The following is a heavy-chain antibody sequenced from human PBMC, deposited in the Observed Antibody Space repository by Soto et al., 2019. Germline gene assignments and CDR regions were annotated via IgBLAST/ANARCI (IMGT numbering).Heavy chain of an antibody. CDR1: GFTFSSYS. J-gene: IGHJ4*02. V-gene: IGHV3-21*01. Sequence: GGSLRLSCAASGFTFSSYSMNWVRQAPGKGLEWVSSISSSSSYIYYAESVRGRFTISRDNAKKSLYLQMNSLRAEDTAVYYCARDQRDYGDYYYFDYWGQGTLVTVSS. CDR2: ISSSSSYI. D-gene: IGHD4-17*01. CDR3: ARDQRDYGDYYYFDY.